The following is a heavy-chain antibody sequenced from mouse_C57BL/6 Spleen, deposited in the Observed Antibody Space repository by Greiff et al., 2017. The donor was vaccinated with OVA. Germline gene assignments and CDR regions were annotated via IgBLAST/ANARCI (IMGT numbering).Heavy chain of an antibody. D-gene: IGHD1-1*01. Sequence: VQRVESGAELARPGASVKLSCKASGYTFTSYGISWVKQRTGQGLEWIGEIYPRSGNTYYNEKFKGKATLTADKSSSTAYMELRSLTSEDSAVYFCARSITTVVAWYFDVWGTGTTVTVSS. CDR2: IYPRSGNT. CDR1: GYTFTSYG. V-gene: IGHV1-81*01. J-gene: IGHJ1*03. CDR3: ARSITTVVAWYFDV.